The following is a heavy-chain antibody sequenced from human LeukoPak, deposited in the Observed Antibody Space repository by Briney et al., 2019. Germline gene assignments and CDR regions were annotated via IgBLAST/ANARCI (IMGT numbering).Heavy chain of an antibody. CDR1: GGSFSGYY. V-gene: IGHV4-34*01. J-gene: IGHJ4*02. CDR3: ARICDSSGYFSFDY. D-gene: IGHD3-22*01. CDR2: INHSGST. Sequence: SGTLSLTCAVYGGSFSGYYWSWIRQPPGKGLEWIGEINHSGSTNYNPSLKSRVTISVDTSKNQFSLKLSSVTAADTAVYYCARICDSSGYFSFDYWGQGTLVTVSS.